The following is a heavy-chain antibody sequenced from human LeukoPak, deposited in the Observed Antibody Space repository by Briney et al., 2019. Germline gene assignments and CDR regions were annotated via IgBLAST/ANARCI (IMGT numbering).Heavy chain of an antibody. D-gene: IGHD4-11*01. CDR3: AKDGVDYSNYSYFDY. CDR1: GFTFSSYA. J-gene: IGHJ4*02. CDR2: ISGSGGST. V-gene: IGHV3-23*01. Sequence: GRSLRLSCAASGFTFSSYAMHWVRQAPGKGLEWVSAISGSGGSTYYADSVKGRFTISRDNSKNTLYLQMNSLRAEDTAVYYCAKDGVDYSNYSYFDYWGQGTLVTVSS.